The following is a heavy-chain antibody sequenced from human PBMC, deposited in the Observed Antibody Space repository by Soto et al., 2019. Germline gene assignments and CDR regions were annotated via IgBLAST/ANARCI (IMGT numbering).Heavy chain of an antibody. J-gene: IGHJ4*02. CDR1: GFTFSSYG. V-gene: IGHV3-33*01. D-gene: IGHD1-26*01. Sequence: QVQLVESGGGVVQPVRSLRLSCAASGFTFSSYGMHWVRQAPGKGLEWVALIWYDGSNKYSADSVKGRFTISRDNSMNTLYLQMNSLRAEDTALYYCAPDGGGRSPEYWGQGTLVTVSS. CDR2: IWYDGSNK. CDR3: APDGGGRSPEY.